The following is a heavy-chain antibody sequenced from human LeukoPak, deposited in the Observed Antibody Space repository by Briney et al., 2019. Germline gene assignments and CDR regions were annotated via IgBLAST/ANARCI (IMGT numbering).Heavy chain of an antibody. CDR3: ARGGIGQYCTNGVCYMNFDY. CDR2: ISAYNGNT. D-gene: IGHD2-8*01. V-gene: IGHV1-18*01. J-gene: IGHJ4*02. CDR1: GYTFTSYG. Sequence: ASVKVSCKASGYTFTSYGISWVRQAPGQGLEWMGWISAYNGNTNYAQKLQGRVTMTTDTSTSTAYMELRSLRSDDTAVYYCARGGIGQYCTNGVCYMNFDYWGQGTLVTVSS.